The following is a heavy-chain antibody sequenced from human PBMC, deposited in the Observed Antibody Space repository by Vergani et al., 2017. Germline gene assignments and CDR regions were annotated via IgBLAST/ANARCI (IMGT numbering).Heavy chain of an antibody. CDR2: INHSGST. V-gene: IGHV4-34*01. D-gene: IGHD2-2*01. J-gene: IGHJ6*03. Sequence: QVQLQQWGAGLLKPSETLSLTCAVYGGSFSGYYWSWIRQPPGKGLEWIGEINHSGSTNYNPFLKSRVTISVDTSKNQFSLKLSSVTAADTAVYYCARRGAVVVPAIGYYYMDVWGKGTTVTVSS. CDR1: GGSFSGYY. CDR3: ARRGAVVVPAIGYYYMDV.